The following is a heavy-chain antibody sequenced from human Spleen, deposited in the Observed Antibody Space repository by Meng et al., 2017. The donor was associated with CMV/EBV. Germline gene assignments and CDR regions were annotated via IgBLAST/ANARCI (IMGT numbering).Heavy chain of an antibody. J-gene: IGHJ4*02. CDR1: GYNFISYY. Sequence: ASVKVSCKASGYNFISYYMHWVRQAPGQGLEWMGWINPNSGGTNYERKFQGRVTMTRDTSISTAYMELSRLRSDDTAVYYCARSAQVGGYWGQGTLVTVSS. V-gene: IGHV1-2*02. CDR2: INPNSGGT. D-gene: IGHD2-15*01. CDR3: ARSAQVGGY.